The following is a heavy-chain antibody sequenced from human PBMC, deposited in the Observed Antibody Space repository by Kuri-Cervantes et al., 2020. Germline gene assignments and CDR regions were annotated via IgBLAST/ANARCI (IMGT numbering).Heavy chain of an antibody. CDR3: ARGVWQQPVLGALDI. Sequence: GSLRLSCTVSGGSISSYYWSWIRQPPGKGLEWIGYIYYSGSTNYNPSLKSRVTISLDTSKNQFSLKLSSVIAADTAIYYCARGVWQQPVLGALDIWGQGTMVTVSS. D-gene: IGHD6-13*01. CDR2: IYYSGST. V-gene: IGHV4-59*01. CDR1: GGSISSYY. J-gene: IGHJ3*02.